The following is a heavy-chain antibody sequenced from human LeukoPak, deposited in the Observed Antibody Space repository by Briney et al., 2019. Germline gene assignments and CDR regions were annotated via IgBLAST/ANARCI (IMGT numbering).Heavy chain of an antibody. J-gene: IGHJ4*02. CDR2: INPNSGGT. D-gene: IGHD3-22*01. CDR3: ARAHHYYDSSGYYYVGYFDY. V-gene: IGHV1-2*02. CDR1: GYTFTGYY. Sequence: GASVKVSCKASGYTFTGYYMHWVRQAPGQGLEWMGGINPNSGGTNYAQKFQGRVTMTRDTSISTAYMELSRLRSDDTAVYYCARAHHYYDSSGYYYVGYFDYWGQGTLVTVSS.